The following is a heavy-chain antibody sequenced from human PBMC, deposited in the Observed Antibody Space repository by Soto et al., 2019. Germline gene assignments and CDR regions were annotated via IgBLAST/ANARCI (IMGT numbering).Heavy chain of an antibody. CDR2: IYYSGSA. Sequence: ASGTPSLPCTVTGCSISTGFYSWDWIRQHPGKGLEWIGYIYYSGSAYYNPSLKSRVTISVKTSKNQFSLKLSSVTAADTAVYDCARGRTYYAPWGQGTLVTVSS. D-gene: IGHD3-10*01. V-gene: IGHV4-31*03. CDR3: ARGRTYYAP. J-gene: IGHJ5*02. CDR1: GCSISTGFYS.